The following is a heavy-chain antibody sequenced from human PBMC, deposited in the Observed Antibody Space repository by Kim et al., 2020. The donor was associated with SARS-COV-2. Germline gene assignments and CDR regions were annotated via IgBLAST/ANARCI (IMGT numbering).Heavy chain of an antibody. D-gene: IGHD6-6*01. Sequence: RYSPSFQGQVTIAADKSISTAYLQWRSLKASDTAMYYCARQIIAARPPDYWGQGTLVTVSS. V-gene: IGHV5-51*01. CDR3: ARQIIAARPPDY. J-gene: IGHJ4*02.